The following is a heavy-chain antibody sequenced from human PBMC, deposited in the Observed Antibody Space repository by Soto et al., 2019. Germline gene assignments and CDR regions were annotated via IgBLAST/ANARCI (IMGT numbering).Heavy chain of an antibody. V-gene: IGHV4-30-4*01. CDR2: IYYSGST. Sequence: SETLSLTCTVSGGSISSGDYYWSWIRQPPGKGLEWIGYIYYSGSTYYNPSLKSRVTISVDTSKNQFSLKLSSVTAADTAVYYCAREDRIAVAGTGGRGYYYYGMDVWGQGTTVTVSS. CDR1: GGSISSGDYY. J-gene: IGHJ6*02. CDR3: AREDRIAVAGTGGRGYYYYGMDV. D-gene: IGHD6-19*01.